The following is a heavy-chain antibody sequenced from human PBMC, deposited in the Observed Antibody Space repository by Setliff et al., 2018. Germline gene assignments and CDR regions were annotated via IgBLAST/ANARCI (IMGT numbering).Heavy chain of an antibody. V-gene: IGHV1-2*02. CDR3: ARGPQKFYSDTSGYYYDALYYYHMDV. CDR1: GYTFTNHY. D-gene: IGHD3-22*01. CDR2: INPRTGVT. Sequence: ASVKVSCKASGYTFTNHYMHWVRQAPGQGLEWMGWINPRTGVTNYAQKFKGRVTMTRDTSITTVYMDLSSLKSDDTAVYYCARGPQKFYSDTSGYYYDALYYYHMDVWGKGTTVTVSS. J-gene: IGHJ6*03.